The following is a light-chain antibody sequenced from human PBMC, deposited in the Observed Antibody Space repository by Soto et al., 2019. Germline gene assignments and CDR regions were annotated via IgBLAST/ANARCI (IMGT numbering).Light chain of an antibody. J-gene: IGKJ4*01. V-gene: IGKV3-15*01. CDR3: QQYNNWPPRVT. Sequence: IVLTQSPATLSVSPGKRATLSCRASQSVSSNLAWYQHKPGQAPRLLIYDASTRATGIPARFSGSGSGTDFTLTISSLQSEDFALYYCQQYNNWPPRVTFGGGTKVEIK. CDR1: QSVSSN. CDR2: DAS.